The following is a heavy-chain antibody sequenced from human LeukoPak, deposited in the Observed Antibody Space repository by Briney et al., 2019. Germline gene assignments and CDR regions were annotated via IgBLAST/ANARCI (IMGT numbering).Heavy chain of an antibody. Sequence: SETLSLTCSVSGYSTSSNYYWGWIRQPPGKGLEWIGSIYHSGSTYYNPSLKSRVTISVDTSKNQFSLKLSSVTAADTAVYYCAREGYCSGGNCYHNWFDPWGQGTLVTVSS. CDR1: GYSTSSNYY. D-gene: IGHD2-15*01. J-gene: IGHJ5*02. CDR3: AREGYCSGGNCYHNWFDP. V-gene: IGHV4-38-2*02. CDR2: IYHSGST.